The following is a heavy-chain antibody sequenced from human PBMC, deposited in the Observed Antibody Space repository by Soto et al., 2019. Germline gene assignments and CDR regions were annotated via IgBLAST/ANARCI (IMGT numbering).Heavy chain of an antibody. D-gene: IGHD5-12*01. V-gene: IGHV3-48*02. CDR2: ISTSSRSI. Sequence: SLRLSCAASGFIFRTYDMNWLRQAPGKGLEWVSHISTSSRSIYYADSVKGRFTISRDNAKNKLFLQMNSLRDEDTAVYYCARDGGGYDLNFDYWGQGTLVTVSS. CDR1: GFIFRTYD. CDR3: ARDGGGYDLNFDY. J-gene: IGHJ4*02.